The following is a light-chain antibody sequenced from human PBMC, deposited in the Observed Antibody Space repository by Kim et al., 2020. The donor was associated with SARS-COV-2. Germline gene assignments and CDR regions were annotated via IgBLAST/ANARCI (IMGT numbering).Light chain of an antibody. Sequence: AIQLTQSPSSLSASVGDRVTITCRASQGISNALAWFRQKPGKAPELLIYDASSLESGVPSRFSGSGSATDFTLTISSLQPEDFATYYCQQFNNFPRTFGQGTKVDIK. CDR1: QGISNA. V-gene: IGKV1D-13*01. CDR2: DAS. J-gene: IGKJ1*01. CDR3: QQFNNFPRT.